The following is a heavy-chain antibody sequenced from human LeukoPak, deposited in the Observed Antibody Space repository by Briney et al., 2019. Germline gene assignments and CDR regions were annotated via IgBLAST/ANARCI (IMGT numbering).Heavy chain of an antibody. CDR2: ISGSGGST. CDR3: AKASYGLIDY. V-gene: IGHV3-23*01. CDR1: GFTFSTYA. J-gene: IGHJ4*02. D-gene: IGHD3-10*01. Sequence: GGSLRLSCAASGFTFSTYAMSWVRQAPGKGLEWVSAISGSGGSTYYAHSVQGRFTISRDNSKNTLYLQMNSLRAEDTAVYYCAKASYGLIDYWGQGTLVTVSS.